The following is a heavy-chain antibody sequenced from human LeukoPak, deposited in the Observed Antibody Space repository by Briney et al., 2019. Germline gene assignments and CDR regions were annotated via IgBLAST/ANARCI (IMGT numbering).Heavy chain of an antibody. CDR2: ISAYNGNT. CDR1: GYTFTIYG. Sequence: GASVTVSFKASGYTFTIYGISWVRQAPGQGLEWMGWISAYNGNTNYAQKLQGRVTMTTDTSTSTAYMELRSLRSDDTAVYYCARDLGLYSGSLFDYWGQGTLVTVSS. D-gene: IGHD1-26*01. CDR3: ARDLGLYSGSLFDY. V-gene: IGHV1-18*01. J-gene: IGHJ4*02.